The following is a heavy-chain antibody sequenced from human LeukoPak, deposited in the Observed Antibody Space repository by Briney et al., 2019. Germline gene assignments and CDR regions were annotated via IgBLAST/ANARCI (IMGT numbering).Heavy chain of an antibody. CDR1: GGSLSGSY. CDR2: INHSGST. CDR3: ARVMTTVTTFKTYSYGMDV. Sequence: PSETLSLTCAVSGGSLSGSYWTWIRQPPGKGLEWIGEINHSGSTNYNPALKSRVTISLDTSKNQCSMRLSSVTAADTAVYYCARVMTTVTTFKTYSYGMDVWGQGTTVTVSS. J-gene: IGHJ6*02. V-gene: IGHV4-34*01. D-gene: IGHD4-17*01.